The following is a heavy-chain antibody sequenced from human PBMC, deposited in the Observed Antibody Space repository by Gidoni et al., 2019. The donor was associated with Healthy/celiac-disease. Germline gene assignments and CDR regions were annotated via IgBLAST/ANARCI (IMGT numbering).Heavy chain of an antibody. Sequence: VQLVESGGGLVQPGGSLRVSCAASGFTVSSNYMSWVRQAPGKGLEWVSVIYSGGSTFYAESVKGRFTISRDNSKNTLYLQMNSLRPDDTAVYYCARGGAWGGGYYGSFDYWGQGTLVTVSS. D-gene: IGHD3-22*01. V-gene: IGHV3-66*02. CDR3: ARGGAWGGGYYGSFDY. CDR2: IYSGGST. CDR1: GFTVSSNY. J-gene: IGHJ4*02.